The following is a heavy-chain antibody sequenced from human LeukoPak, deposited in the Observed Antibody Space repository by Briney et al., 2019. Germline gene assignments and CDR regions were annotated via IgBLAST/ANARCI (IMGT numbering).Heavy chain of an antibody. CDR3: ARDLYGFWSGYLAVYYYYGMDV. V-gene: IGHV1-18*01. J-gene: IGHJ6*02. CDR1: GYTFTSYG. CDR2: ISAYNGNT. D-gene: IGHD3-3*01. Sequence: ASVKVSCKASGYTFTSYGISWVRQAPGQGLEWMGWISAYNGNTNYAQKLQGRVTMTTDTSTSTAYMELRSLRSDDTAVYYCARDLYGFWSGYLAVYYYYGMDVWGQGTTVTVSS.